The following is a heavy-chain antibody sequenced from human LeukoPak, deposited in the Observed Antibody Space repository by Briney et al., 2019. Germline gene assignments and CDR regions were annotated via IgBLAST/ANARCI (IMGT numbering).Heavy chain of an antibody. J-gene: IGHJ6*02. D-gene: IGHD3-3*01. Sequence: PGGSLRLSCEASGFTFSSYAMSWVRQAPGKGLEWVSAISGSGGSTYYADSVKGRFTISRDNSKNTLYLQMNSLRAEDTAVYYCAKDLSYYDFWSGYYDDLRGMDVWGQGTTVTVSS. CDR2: ISGSGGST. V-gene: IGHV3-23*01. CDR3: AKDLSYYDFWSGYYDDLRGMDV. CDR1: GFTFSSYA.